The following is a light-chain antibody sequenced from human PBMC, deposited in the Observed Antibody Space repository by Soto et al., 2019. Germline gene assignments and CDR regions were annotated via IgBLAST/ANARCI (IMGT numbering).Light chain of an antibody. V-gene: IGKV1-5*01. CDR2: DAS. J-gene: IGKJ2*01. CDR1: QSISSW. CDR3: QQYNSYSGT. Sequence: DIQMTQSPSTLSASVGDRVTITCRASQSISSWLAWYQQKPGKAPKILIYDASSLESGVPSRFSGSGSGTEFSLTISSLQPDDFATYYCQQYNSYSGTFGQGTKLEIK.